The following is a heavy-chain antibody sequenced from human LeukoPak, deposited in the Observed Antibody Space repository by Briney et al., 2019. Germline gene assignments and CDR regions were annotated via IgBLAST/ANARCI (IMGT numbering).Heavy chain of an antibody. CDR3: ATERSCGSFSCGAYYFES. CDR2: VSASSSYI. D-gene: IGHD2-15*01. V-gene: IGHV3-21*01. CDR1: GFTFSNHG. Sequence: GGSLGLSCAASGFTFSNHGMDWVRQAPGKGLEWVSSVSASSSYIHYADSVKGRFTISRDSARNSMYLQMSSLRAEDTAVYFCATERSCGSFSCGAYYFESWGQGTLVTVSS. J-gene: IGHJ4*01.